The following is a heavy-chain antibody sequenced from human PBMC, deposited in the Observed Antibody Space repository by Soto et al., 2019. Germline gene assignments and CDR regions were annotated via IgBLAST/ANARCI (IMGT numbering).Heavy chain of an antibody. CDR1: SGSISSSTW. V-gene: IGHV4-4*02. J-gene: IGHJ4*02. CDR2: IYPSGTT. CDR3: AQSRTGDDYDY. D-gene: IGHD4-17*01. Sequence: QVHLQESGPGLVKPSGTLSLTCTVSSGSISSSTWWSWVRQPPGKGLDWIGEIYPSGTTRDNLALKSRVSISVDKSRNQFSLKLNSVTAADTAIYYCAQSRTGDDYDYWGQGTLVTVSS.